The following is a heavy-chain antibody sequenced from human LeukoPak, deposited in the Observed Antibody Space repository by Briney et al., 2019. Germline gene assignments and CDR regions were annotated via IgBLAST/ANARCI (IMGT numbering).Heavy chain of an antibody. V-gene: IGHV3-23*01. J-gene: IGHJ4*02. Sequence: GGSLRLSCAASGFTFSSYAMSWVRQAPGKGLEWVSAISGSGGSTYYADSVKGRFTISRDNSKNTLYLQMNSLRAEDTAVYYCAKGDTPSISRLVAARGVYFDYWGQGTLVTVSS. CDR1: GFTFSSYA. D-gene: IGHD2-15*01. CDR2: ISGSGGST. CDR3: AKGDTPSISRLVAARGVYFDY.